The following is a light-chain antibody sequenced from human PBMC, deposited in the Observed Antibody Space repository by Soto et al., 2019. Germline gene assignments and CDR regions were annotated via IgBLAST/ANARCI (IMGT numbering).Light chain of an antibody. CDR3: ATWDASLSGWV. CDR2: ESS. V-gene: IGLV2-23*01. CDR1: SSDVGSYNL. J-gene: IGLJ3*02. Sequence: QSVLTQPASVSGSPGQSITISCTGTSSDVGSYNLVSWYQQHPGKAPKVLIYESSQRPSGISNRVSGSRSGNTASLTISGLQAEDEADYYCATWDASLSGWVFGGGTKVTVL.